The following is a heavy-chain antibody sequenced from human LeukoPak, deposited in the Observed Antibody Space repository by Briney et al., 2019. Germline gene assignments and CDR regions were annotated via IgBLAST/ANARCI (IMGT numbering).Heavy chain of an antibody. CDR2: ISGSGGST. J-gene: IGHJ4*02. CDR1: GFTFSSYA. D-gene: IGHD2-2*01. CDR3: AKTDCSSTSCYYFDY. Sequence: SGGSLRLSCAASGFTFSSYAMSGVRQAPGKGLEWVSAISGSGGSTYYADSVKGRFTISRDNSKNTLYSQMNSLRAEDTAVYYCAKTDCSSTSCYYFDYWGQGTLVTVSS. V-gene: IGHV3-23*01.